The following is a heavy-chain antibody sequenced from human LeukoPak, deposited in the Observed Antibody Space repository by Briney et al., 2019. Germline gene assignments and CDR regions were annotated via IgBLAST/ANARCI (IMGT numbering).Heavy chain of an antibody. CDR3: AKDSTLSRGYSGYELDY. D-gene: IGHD5-12*01. Sequence: GGSLRLSCAASGFTFGDYTMHWVRQAPGKGLEWVSLISWDGGSTYYADSVKGRFTISRDNSKNSLYLQMNSLRTEDTALYYCAKDSTLSRGYSGYELDYWGQGTLVTVSS. V-gene: IGHV3-43*01. CDR1: GFTFGDYT. CDR2: ISWDGGST. J-gene: IGHJ4*02.